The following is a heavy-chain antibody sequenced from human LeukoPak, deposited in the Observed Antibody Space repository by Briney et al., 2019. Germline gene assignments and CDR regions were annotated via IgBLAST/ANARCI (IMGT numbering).Heavy chain of an antibody. CDR1: GYTFTGYC. CDR2: INPNSGGT. J-gene: IGHJ5*02. V-gene: IGHV1-2*02. D-gene: IGHD3-10*01. Sequence: ASVKVSCKASGYTFTGYCMHWVRQAPGQGLEWMGWINPNSGGTNYAQKFQGRVTMTRDTSISTAYMELSRLRSDDTAVYYCARIITMVRGVIRDNWFDPWGQGTLVTVSS. CDR3: ARIITMVRGVIRDNWFDP.